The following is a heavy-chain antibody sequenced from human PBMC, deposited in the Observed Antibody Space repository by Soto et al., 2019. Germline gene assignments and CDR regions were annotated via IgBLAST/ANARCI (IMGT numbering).Heavy chain of an antibody. J-gene: IGHJ4*02. V-gene: IGHV3-30*01. CDR2: ISYDGSNK. CDR3: ARDPYCGGDCYSADY. Sequence: GGSLTSSCATSVFTFSSYPRPWVRQAPGKGIEWVAVISYDGSNKYYADSVKGRFTISRDNSKNTLYLQMNSLRAEDTAVYYCARDPYCGGDCYSADYWGQGTLVTVSS. CDR1: VFTFSSYP. D-gene: IGHD2-21*02.